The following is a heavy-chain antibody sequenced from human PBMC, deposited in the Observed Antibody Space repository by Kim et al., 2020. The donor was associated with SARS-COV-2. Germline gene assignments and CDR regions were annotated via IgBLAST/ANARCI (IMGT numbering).Heavy chain of an antibody. V-gene: IGHV3-33*01. J-gene: IGHJ1*01. Sequence: GGSLRLSCAASGFTFSDYGMHWVRQAPGKGLEWVAVIWYDGSNKYYADSVKGRFTISRDNSKNTLFLQMNSLRDEDTALYYCTRDPAAARRPAEYFQHWGQGTLVTASS. CDR2: IWYDGSNK. CDR3: TRDPAAARRPAEYFQH. CDR1: GFTFSDYG. D-gene: IGHD6-13*01.